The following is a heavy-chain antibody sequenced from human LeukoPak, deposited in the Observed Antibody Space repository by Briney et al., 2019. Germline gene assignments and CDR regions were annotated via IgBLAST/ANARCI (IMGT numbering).Heavy chain of an antibody. V-gene: IGHV1-2*02. J-gene: IGHJ4*02. D-gene: IGHD5-24*01. CDR2: INPNSGGT. CDR3: ARVGDDYVGPFDY. Sequence: ASVKVSCKSSGYTFNGYYMHWVRQAPGQGLEWMGWINPNSGGTNYAQKFQGRVTMTRDTSISTAYMELSRLRSDDTAVYYCARVGDDYVGPFDYWGQGTLVTVSS. CDR1: GYTFNGYY.